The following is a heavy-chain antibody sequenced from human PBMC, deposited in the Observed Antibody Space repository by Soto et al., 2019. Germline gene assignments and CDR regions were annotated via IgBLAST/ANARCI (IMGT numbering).Heavy chain of an antibody. J-gene: IGHJ4*02. CDR3: TTLLTGYCSGGSCYVYDY. Sequence: SLRLSCAASGFTFSNAWMSWVRQAPGKGLEWVGRIKSKTDGGTTDYAAPVKGRFTSSRDDSKNTLYLQMNSLKTEDTAVYYCTTLLTGYCSGGSCYVYDYWGQGTLVTVSS. CDR1: GFTFSNAW. D-gene: IGHD2-15*01. CDR2: IKSKTDGGTT. V-gene: IGHV3-15*01.